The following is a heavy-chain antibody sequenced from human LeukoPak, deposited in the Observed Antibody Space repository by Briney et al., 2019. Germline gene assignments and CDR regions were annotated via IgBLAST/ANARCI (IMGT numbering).Heavy chain of an antibody. CDR1: GFTFSSYG. V-gene: IGHV3-33*06. CDR2: IWYDGSNK. J-gene: IGHJ3*01. Sequence: GGSLRLSCAASGFTFSSYGMHWVRRAPGKGLEWVAVIWYDGSNKYYADSVKGRFTISRDNSKNTLYLQMNSLRAEDTAVYYCAKDLLSGELGNWGQGTMVTVSS. CDR3: AKDLLSGELGN. D-gene: IGHD7-27*01.